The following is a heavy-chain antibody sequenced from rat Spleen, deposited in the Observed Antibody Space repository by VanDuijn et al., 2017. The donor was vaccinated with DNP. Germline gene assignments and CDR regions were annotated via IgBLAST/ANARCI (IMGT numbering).Heavy chain of an antibody. CDR2: ITYDGSRT. V-gene: IGHV5S10*01. D-gene: IGHD1-11*01. Sequence: EEQLMESGGGLVQPGRSLKLSCEASGITFSDYNMAWVRQAPKKGLEWVATITYDGSRTYCRDSVKGRFTISRDNAKSTLYLQMDSLRSEDTATYYCTTFEGTNAWGQGTSVTVSS. J-gene: IGHJ4*01. CDR3: TTFEGTNA. CDR1: GITFSDYN.